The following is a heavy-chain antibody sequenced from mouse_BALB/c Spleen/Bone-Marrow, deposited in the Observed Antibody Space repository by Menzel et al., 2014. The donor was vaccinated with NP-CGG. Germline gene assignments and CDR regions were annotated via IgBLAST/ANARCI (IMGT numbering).Heavy chain of an antibody. D-gene: IGHD1-1*01. Sequence: EVQLQESGAELVKPGASVKLSCTASGFNIKDTYMHWVKQRPEQVLEWIGRIDPANGNTKYDPKFQGKATITADTSSNTAYLQLSSLTSEDTAVYYCALLLRYYAMDYWGQGTSVTVSS. CDR3: ALLLRYYAMDY. CDR2: IDPANGNT. CDR1: GFNIKDTY. V-gene: IGHV14-3*02. J-gene: IGHJ4*01.